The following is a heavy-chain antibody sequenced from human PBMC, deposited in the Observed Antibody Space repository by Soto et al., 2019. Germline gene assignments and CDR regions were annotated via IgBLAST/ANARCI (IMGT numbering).Heavy chain of an antibody. J-gene: IGHJ4*02. V-gene: IGHV4-59*12. CDR3: ARTPYRLALGTVLCYFDH. CDR2: IFYRGIT. Sequence: QVQLQESGPGLVKPSETLSLTCSVSGASITSSYWSWIRQSPGKGLEWIGYIFYRGITNYNPSLGIRVTLSVETSKNQLSLKMTSMTAADTSVYYCARTPYRLALGTVLCYFDHWGQGTLVTLSS. D-gene: IGHD3-16*01. CDR1: GASITSSY.